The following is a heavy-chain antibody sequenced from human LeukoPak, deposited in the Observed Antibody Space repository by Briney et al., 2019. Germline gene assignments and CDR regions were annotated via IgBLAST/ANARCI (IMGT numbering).Heavy chain of an antibody. CDR3: AKESCTSRCNFDH. Sequence: GGSLRLSCAASGFTVSSNYMSWVRQAPGKGLEWVSVIYSGGNTYYANSVKGRFTISRDNSKNTLYLQMNSLRAEDTAVYYCAKESCTSRCNFDHWGQGTLVTVSS. CDR2: IYSGGNT. J-gene: IGHJ4*02. V-gene: IGHV3-53*01. CDR1: GFTVSSNY. D-gene: IGHD2-2*01.